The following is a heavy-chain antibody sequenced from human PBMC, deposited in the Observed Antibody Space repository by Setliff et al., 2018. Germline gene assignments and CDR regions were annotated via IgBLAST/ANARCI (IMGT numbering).Heavy chain of an antibody. CDR1: GGTLSDYH. J-gene: IGHJ4*02. CDR2: INHRGST. D-gene: IGHD6-6*01. CDR3: ARGRNIAARLLDS. Sequence: SETLSLTCAAYGGTLSDYHWTWIRQSPEKGLEWIGEINHRGSTNYNPSLKSRVTISIDTSRDQFSLKLISMIAADTAVYYCARGRNIAARLLDSWGQGTLVTVSS. V-gene: IGHV4-34*01.